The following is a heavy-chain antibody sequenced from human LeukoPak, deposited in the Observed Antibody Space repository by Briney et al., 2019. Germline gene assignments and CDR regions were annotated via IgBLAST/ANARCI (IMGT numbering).Heavy chain of an antibody. D-gene: IGHD3-22*01. Sequence: SSETLSLTCAVYGGSFSGYHWTWIRQSPGKGLEWIGDINPSGSTYYNPSLKSRLTISVDTSKNQFSLKLRSVTAADTAVYYCARGRHDITMIVVVMTSVSYYLDVWGKGTPVTVS. J-gene: IGHJ6*03. CDR3: ARGRHDITMIVVVMTSVSYYLDV. CDR1: GGSFSGYH. CDR2: INPSGST. V-gene: IGHV4-34*01.